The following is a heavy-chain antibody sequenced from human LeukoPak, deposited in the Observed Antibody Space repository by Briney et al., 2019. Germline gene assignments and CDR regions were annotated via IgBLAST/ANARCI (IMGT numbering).Heavy chain of an antibody. CDR1: GFTFSSYA. CDR3: AREGDCSSTSCPHRDAFDI. CDR2: ISSSGLYI. J-gene: IGHJ3*02. D-gene: IGHD2-2*01. Sequence: GGSLRLSCAASGFTFSSYAIHWVRQAPGKGLEWVSSISSSGLYIYYTDSVKGRFTISRDNAKNSLYLQMNSLRAEDTAVYYCAREGDCSSTSCPHRDAFDIWGQGTMVTVSS. V-gene: IGHV3-21*01.